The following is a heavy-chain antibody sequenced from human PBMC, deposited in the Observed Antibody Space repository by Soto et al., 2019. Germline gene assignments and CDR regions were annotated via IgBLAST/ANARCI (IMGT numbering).Heavy chain of an antibody. CDR2: INPSGGST. V-gene: IGHV1-46*01. CDR3: AREGYCSAGSCQPFDYYYGMDV. CDR1: GDTFTSYY. J-gene: IGHJ6*02. D-gene: IGHD2-15*01. Sequence: ASVKVSCTASGDTFTSYYMHWVRQAPGQGLEWMGIINPSGGSTSYAQKFQGRVTMTRDTSTSTVYMELSSLRSEDTAVYYCAREGYCSAGSCQPFDYYYGMDVWGQGTTVTVSS.